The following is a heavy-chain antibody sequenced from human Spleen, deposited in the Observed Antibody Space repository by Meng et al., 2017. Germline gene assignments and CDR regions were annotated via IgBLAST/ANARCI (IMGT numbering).Heavy chain of an antibody. V-gene: IGHV1-2*06. Sequence: QGLSVQSGEEGKKPGGSVKVPCTASGYTFTGYYMHWVRQAPGQGLEWMGRINPNSGGTNYAQKFQGRVTMTRDTSISTAYMELSRLRPDDTAVYYCARDDYDSSGYYYSGVDYWGQGTLVTVSS. J-gene: IGHJ4*02. CDR1: GYTFTGYY. CDR2: INPNSGGT. CDR3: ARDDYDSSGYYYSGVDY. D-gene: IGHD3-22*01.